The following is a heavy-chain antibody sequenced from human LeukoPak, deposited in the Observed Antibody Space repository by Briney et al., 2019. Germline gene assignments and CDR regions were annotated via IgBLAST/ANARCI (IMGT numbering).Heavy chain of an antibody. CDR3: ARVQYCSGGSRQPVDY. CDR1: GYTFTGYY. CDR2: INPNSGGT. J-gene: IGHJ4*02. V-gene: IGHV1-2*06. D-gene: IGHD2-15*01. Sequence: ASVKVSCKASGYTFTGYYMHWVRQAPGQGLEWMGRINPNSGGTNYAQKFQGRVTMTRDTSISTAYMELSRLRSDDTAVYYCARVQYCSGGSRQPVDYWGQGTLVTVSS.